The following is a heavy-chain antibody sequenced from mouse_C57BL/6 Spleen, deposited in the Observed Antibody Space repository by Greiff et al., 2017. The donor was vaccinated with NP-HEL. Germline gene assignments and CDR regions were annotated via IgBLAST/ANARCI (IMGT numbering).Heavy chain of an antibody. CDR3: TTGSIVTRKAWFAY. V-gene: IGHV14-4*01. CDR2: IDPENGDT. Sequence: VQLKESGAELVRPGASVKLSCTASGFNIKDDYMHWVKQRPEQGLEWIGWIDPENGDTEYASKFQGKATITADTSSNTAYLQLSSLTSEDTAVYYCTTGSIVTRKAWFAYWGQGTLVTVSA. J-gene: IGHJ3*01. D-gene: IGHD2-5*01. CDR1: GFNIKDDY.